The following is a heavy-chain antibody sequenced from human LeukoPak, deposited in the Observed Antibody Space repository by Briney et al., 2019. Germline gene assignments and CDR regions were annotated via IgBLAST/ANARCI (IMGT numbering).Heavy chain of an antibody. V-gene: IGHV3-23*01. Sequence: PGGSLRLSCAASGFTFSSYGMSWVRQAPGKGLEWVSAISGSGGSTYYADSVKGRFTISRDNSKNTLYLQMNSLRAEDTAVYYCAKVRSNTMVRSKGYFDYWGQGTLVTVSS. CDR1: GFTFSSYG. CDR3: AKVRSNTMVRSKGYFDY. CDR2: ISGSGGST. D-gene: IGHD3-10*01. J-gene: IGHJ4*02.